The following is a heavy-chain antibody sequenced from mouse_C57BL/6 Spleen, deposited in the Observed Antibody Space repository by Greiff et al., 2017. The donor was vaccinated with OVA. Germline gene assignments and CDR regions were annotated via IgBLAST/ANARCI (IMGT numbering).Heavy chain of an antibody. CDR3: AKSFTTVVERYFDV. J-gene: IGHJ1*03. CDR2: IWRGGST. Sequence: VQLQQSGPGLVQPSQSLSITCTVSGFSLTSYGVHWVRQSPGKGLEWLGVIWRGGSTDYNAAFMSRLSITKDKSKSQVFFKMNSLQADDTAIYYCAKSFTTVVERYFDVWGTGTTVTVSS. D-gene: IGHD1-1*01. V-gene: IGHV2-5*01. CDR1: GFSLTSYG.